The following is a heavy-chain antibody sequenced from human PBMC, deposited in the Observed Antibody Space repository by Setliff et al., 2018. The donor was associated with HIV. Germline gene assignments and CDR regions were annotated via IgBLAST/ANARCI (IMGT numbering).Heavy chain of an antibody. V-gene: IGHV4-34*01. Sequence: SETLSLTCGVHGGSFSGYYWSWIRQPPGKGLEWIGEINHSGSTRYNPSLKSRVTISLDTSQNQFSLKLSSVTAADTAMYYCARANSSSWYWRLDFWGQGTLVTVSS. J-gene: IGHJ4*02. CDR2: INHSGST. CDR1: GGSFSGYY. D-gene: IGHD6-13*01. CDR3: ARANSSSWYWRLDF.